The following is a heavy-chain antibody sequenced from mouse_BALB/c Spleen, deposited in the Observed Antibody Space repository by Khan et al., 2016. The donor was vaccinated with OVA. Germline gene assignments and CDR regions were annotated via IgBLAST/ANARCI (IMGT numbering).Heavy chain of an antibody. CDR1: GFTFSDYG. CDR3: ARDPLDRSALDY. D-gene: IGHD3-2*01. J-gene: IGHJ2*01. V-gene: IGHV5-15*02. CDR2: ISNLAYSI. Sequence: EVKLVESGGGLVQPGGSRKLSCAASGFTFSDYGMAWVRQAPGKGPEWVAFISNLAYSIYYADTVTGRFTISRENAKNTLYLEMSSLRSEDTAMYYCARDPLDRSALDYWGQGTTLTVSS.